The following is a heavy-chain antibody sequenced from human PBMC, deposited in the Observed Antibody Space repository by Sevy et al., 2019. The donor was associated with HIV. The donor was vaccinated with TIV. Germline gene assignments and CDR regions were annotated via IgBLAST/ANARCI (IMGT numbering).Heavy chain of an antibody. CDR3: AKRSDTSSGYFDY. V-gene: IGHV3-23*01. J-gene: IGHJ4*02. CDR2: ISGSGQYI. CDR1: GFTFNSYY. D-gene: IGHD6-19*01. Sequence: GGSLRLSCEASGFTFNSYYMGWVRQAPGKGLEWVSAISGSGQYINYADSVKGRFTVSRDNSKNTLYLQMNSLRAEDTAVYYCAKRSDTSSGYFDYWGQGTLVTVSS.